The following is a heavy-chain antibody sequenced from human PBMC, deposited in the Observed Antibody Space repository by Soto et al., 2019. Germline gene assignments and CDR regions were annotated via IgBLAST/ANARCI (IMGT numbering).Heavy chain of an antibody. V-gene: IGHV3-30*03. J-gene: IGHJ4*02. D-gene: IGHD5-18*01. CDR1: GFTFTSYG. Sequence: QAHLVESGGGVVQPGRSLRLSCAACGFTFTSYGMHWVRQAPGTRQEWVAAISYDGGLQHYADSVKGRFTISRDNSKNMVLLQMNSLRAEDTAVYYCVSDRGYGHASVPYSWGQGTLVSVSS. CDR3: VSDRGYGHASVPYS. CDR2: ISYDGGLQ.